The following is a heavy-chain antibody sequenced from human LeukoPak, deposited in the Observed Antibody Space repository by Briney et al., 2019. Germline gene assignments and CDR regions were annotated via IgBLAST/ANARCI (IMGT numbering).Heavy chain of an antibody. CDR2: INHSGST. Sequence: SETLSLTCAVYGGSFSGYYWSWIRQPPGKGLEWIGEINHSGSTNYNPSLKSRVTISVDTSKNQFSLKPSSVTAADTAVYYCARGPKMSSSWYVYWGQGTLVTVSS. D-gene: IGHD6-13*01. CDR3: ARGPKMSSSWYVY. J-gene: IGHJ4*02. CDR1: GGSFSGYY. V-gene: IGHV4-34*01.